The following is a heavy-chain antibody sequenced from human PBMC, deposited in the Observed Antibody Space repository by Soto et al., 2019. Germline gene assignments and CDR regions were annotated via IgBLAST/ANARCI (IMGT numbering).Heavy chain of an antibody. CDR3: TTDYSINRY. Sequence: EAQLVESGGGLVKPGGSLRVSCAASGFTFSNAWMSRVRQAPGKGLEWVGRIKSKTDGGITDYPAPVKGRLNISRDYSKNTLYLQMNSLKTEDIAVYYCTTDYSINRYWGQGTLVTVSS. CDR1: GFTFSNAW. V-gene: IGHV3-15*01. CDR2: IKSKTDGGIT. J-gene: IGHJ4*02. D-gene: IGHD2-15*01.